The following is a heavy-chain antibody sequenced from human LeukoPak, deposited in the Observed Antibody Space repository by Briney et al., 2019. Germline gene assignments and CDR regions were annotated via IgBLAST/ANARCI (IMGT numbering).Heavy chain of an antibody. CDR3: ARDGRVAAAAYYFDY. Sequence: PGGSLRLSCAAAGFTFSSYGMHWVRQAPGKGLEWVAVIANDGRDKKYADSVKGRFTISRDNSKNTLYLQMNSPRAEDTAVYYCARDGRVAAAAYYFDYWGQGALATVSS. D-gene: IGHD6-13*01. CDR1: GFTFSSYG. V-gene: IGHV3-30*03. CDR2: IANDGRDK. J-gene: IGHJ4*02.